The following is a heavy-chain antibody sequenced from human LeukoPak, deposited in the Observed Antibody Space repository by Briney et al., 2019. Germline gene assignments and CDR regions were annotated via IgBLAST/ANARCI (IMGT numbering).Heavy chain of an antibody. V-gene: IGHV3-53*04. CDR2: IYSGGST. CDR1: GFTVSSNY. Sequence: GGSLRLSCAASGFTVSSNYMSWVRQAPGKGLEWVSVIYSGGSTYYADSVKGRFTISRHNSKNTLYLQMNSLRAEDTAVYYCARDLSGSGWYGNYFDYWGQGTLVTVSS. J-gene: IGHJ4*02. CDR3: ARDLSGSGWYGNYFDY. D-gene: IGHD6-19*01.